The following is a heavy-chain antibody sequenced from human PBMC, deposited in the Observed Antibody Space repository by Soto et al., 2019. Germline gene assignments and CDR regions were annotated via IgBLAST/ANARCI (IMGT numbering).Heavy chain of an antibody. Sequence: GGSLRLSCAASGFTFSSYAMSWVRQAPGKGLEWVSTISISGGSTYYADSVKGRFTISRDSSKNTLYLQMKSLRAEDTAAYYCAKEVEATVAFDYWGQGTLVTVSS. D-gene: IGHD4-17*01. CDR2: ISISGGST. J-gene: IGHJ4*02. V-gene: IGHV3-23*01. CDR3: AKEVEATVAFDY. CDR1: GFTFSSYA.